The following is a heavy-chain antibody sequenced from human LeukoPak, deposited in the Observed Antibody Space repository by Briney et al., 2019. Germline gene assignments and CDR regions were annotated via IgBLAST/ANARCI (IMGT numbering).Heavy chain of an antibody. CDR3: ARLPGSGNYFYNWFDP. D-gene: IGHD1-7*01. CDR1: GGSISSSSYY. Sequence: SETLSLTCTVSGGSISSSSYYWGWIRQPPGKGLEWIGSVYYSGSTYYNPSLKSRVTISVDTSKNQFSLKLSSVTAADTAVYYCARLPGSGNYFYNWFDPWGQGTLVTVSS. J-gene: IGHJ5*02. CDR2: VYYSGST. V-gene: IGHV4-39*01.